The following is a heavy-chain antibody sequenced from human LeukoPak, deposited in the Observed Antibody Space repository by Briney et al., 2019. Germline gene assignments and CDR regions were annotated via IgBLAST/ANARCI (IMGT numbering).Heavy chain of an antibody. V-gene: IGHV4-59*01. Sequence: SETLSLTCTVSDGSISSYYWSWIRQPPGKGLKWIGYIYYSGSTNYNPSLKSRVTISVDTSKNQFSLKLSSVTAADTAVYYCARARDGPYYYYGMDVWGKGTTVTVSS. J-gene: IGHJ6*04. D-gene: IGHD5-24*01. CDR1: DGSISSYY. CDR2: IYYSGST. CDR3: ARARDGPYYYYGMDV.